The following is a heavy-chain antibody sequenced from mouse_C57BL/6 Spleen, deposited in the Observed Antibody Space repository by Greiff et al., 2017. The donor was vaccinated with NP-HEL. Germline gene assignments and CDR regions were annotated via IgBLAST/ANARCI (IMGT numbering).Heavy chain of an antibody. Sequence: QVQLQQPGAELVKPGASVKLSCKASGYTFTSYWMHWVKQRPGQGLEWIGMIHPNSGSTNYNEKFKSKATLTVDKSSSTAYMQLSSLTSEDSAVYYCARGGGNYFAWFAYWGQGTLVTVSA. J-gene: IGHJ3*01. CDR2: IHPNSGST. D-gene: IGHD2-1*01. CDR3: ARGGGNYFAWFAY. CDR1: GYTFTSYW. V-gene: IGHV1-64*01.